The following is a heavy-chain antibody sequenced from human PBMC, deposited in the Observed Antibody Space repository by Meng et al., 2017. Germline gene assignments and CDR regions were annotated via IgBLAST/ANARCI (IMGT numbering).Heavy chain of an antibody. CDR1: GGSFSGYY. CDR2: INHSGST. V-gene: IGHV4-34*01. Sequence: SQTLSLTCPVYGGSFSGYYWSWIRQPPGKGLEWIGEINHSGSTTYNLSLKSRVTISVDTSKNQFSLKLSSVTAADPAVYYYARDGSGRYCSRPLDYWGQGTLVTVSS. J-gene: IGHJ4*02. D-gene: IGHD1-26*01. CDR3: ARDGSGRYCSRPLDY.